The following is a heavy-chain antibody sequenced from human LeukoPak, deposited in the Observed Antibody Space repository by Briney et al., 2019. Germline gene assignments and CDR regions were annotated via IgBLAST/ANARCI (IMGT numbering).Heavy chain of an antibody. Sequence: PGGSLRLSCAASGFTFSSYGMHWVRQAPGKGLEWVAVISYDGSNKYYADSVKGRFTISRDNAKNSLYLQMSSLRAEDTAVYYCARDIIASAQYFDYWGQGTLVTVSS. CDR1: GFTFSSYG. V-gene: IGHV3-30*03. CDR2: ISYDGSNK. J-gene: IGHJ4*02. D-gene: IGHD6-6*01. CDR3: ARDIIASAQYFDY.